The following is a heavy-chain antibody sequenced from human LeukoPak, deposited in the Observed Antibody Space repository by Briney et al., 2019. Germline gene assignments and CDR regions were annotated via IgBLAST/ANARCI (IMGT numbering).Heavy chain of an antibody. CDR2: VESDASRT. V-gene: IGHV3-74*03. J-gene: IGHJ6*02. CDR3: VKGGHKLDIQTTHYYYGLDV. Sequence: GGSLRLSCVASGFTLSDHWTYWVRQGPSRGLAHVSRVESDASRTTYADSVKGRFTISRDDAKNTMYLQMNSLRVEDTAVYYCVKGGHKLDIQTTHYYYGLDVWGQGTTVAVS. CDR1: GFTLSDHW. D-gene: IGHD5-12*01.